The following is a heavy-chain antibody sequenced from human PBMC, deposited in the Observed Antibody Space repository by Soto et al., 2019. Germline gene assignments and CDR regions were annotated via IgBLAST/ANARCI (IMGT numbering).Heavy chain of an antibody. Sequence: QVQLQQSGPVLLKPSQTLSLPCVISVDSFSNARAGWNWIRQSTSRGLDWLGRTYYGSTWFNDYAQSLQSRITINSNTLQIKFYLHLWCMTPVDRAVDCCRRGLVAPISSLLFWDQGTLSTVSS. J-gene: IGHJ4*02. CDR2: TYYGSTWFN. D-gene: IGHD5-12*01. CDR1: VDSFSNARAG. V-gene: IGHV6-1*01. CDR3: RRGLVAPISSLLF.